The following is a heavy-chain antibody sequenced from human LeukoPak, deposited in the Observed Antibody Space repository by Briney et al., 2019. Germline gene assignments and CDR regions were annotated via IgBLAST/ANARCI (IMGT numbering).Heavy chain of an antibody. V-gene: IGHV3-30*04. D-gene: IGHD3-22*01. CDR2: ISVDTRNT. J-gene: IGHJ3*02. CDR3: ARDKEGPYYYERGGDAFDI. Sequence: PGGSLRLSCTASGFTVISYPMHWVRQAPGKGLEWMAVISVDTRNTYYADSVRGRFTISRDSSKNTVYLEMKSLRPEDTAVYYCARDKEGPYYYERGGDAFDIWGQGTTVIVSS. CDR1: GFTVISYP.